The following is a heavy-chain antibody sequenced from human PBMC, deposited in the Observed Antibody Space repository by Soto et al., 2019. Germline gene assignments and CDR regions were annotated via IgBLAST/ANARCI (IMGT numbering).Heavy chain of an antibody. CDR3: ERGIAGKLVPLVGMDV. CDR2: ISYDGSNK. CDR1: GFTFSSYA. Sequence: HPGGSLRLSCAASGFTFSSYAMHWVRQAPGKGLEWVAVISYDGSNKYYADSVKGRFTISRDNSKNTLYLQMNSLRAEDTAVYYCERGIAGKLVPLVGMDVWGQGTTVTVSS. J-gene: IGHJ6*02. V-gene: IGHV3-30-3*01. D-gene: IGHD6-13*01.